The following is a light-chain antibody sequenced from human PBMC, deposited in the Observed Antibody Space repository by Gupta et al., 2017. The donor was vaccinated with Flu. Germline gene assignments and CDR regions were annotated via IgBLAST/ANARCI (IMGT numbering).Light chain of an antibody. CDR2: DAS. V-gene: IGKV3-11*01. J-gene: IGKJ4*01. CDR1: ESVSSY. CDR3: QQRNNWPLT. Sequence: IVLTQSPATLSLSPGERATLSRRASESVSSYLAWYQFKPGQAPRLLIFDASDRATDIPARFIGSGSGTDFTLTISSLEPEDFAVYDCQQRNNWPLTFGGGTKVEIK.